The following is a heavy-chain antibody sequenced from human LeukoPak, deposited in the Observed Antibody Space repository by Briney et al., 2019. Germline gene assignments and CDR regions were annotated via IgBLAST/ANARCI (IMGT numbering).Heavy chain of an antibody. V-gene: IGHV4-59*12. CDR3: ARDYARKLGSRHLDWYFDL. CDR1: GCSISNSY. D-gene: IGHD3-22*01. J-gene: IGHJ2*01. Sequence: PSETLSLTCTVSGCSISNSYWSWIRQPPGKGLEWIGYIFYSGSTDSNPSLKSRVTISVDMSTNQVSLQLRSVTAADTAVYYCARDYARKLGSRHLDWYFDLWGRGTLVTVSP. CDR2: IFYSGST.